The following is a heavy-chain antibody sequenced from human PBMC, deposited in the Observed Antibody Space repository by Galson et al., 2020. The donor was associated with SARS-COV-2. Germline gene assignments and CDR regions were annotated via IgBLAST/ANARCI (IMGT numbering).Heavy chain of an antibody. D-gene: IGHD6-25*01. J-gene: IGHJ4*02. CDR3: GRGLLWDSSGHYRRDY. CDR2: ISSDGSKT. CDR1: GFPFSQFG. V-gene: IGHV3-30*03. Sequence: GESLKISCAASGFPFSQFGLHWVRQAPGRGLEWVAAISSDGSKTYYRDSVKGRFTVSRDNFKNTLFLQLDSLRTEDTANYYCGRGLLWDSSGHYRRDYWGQGNLVTVSS.